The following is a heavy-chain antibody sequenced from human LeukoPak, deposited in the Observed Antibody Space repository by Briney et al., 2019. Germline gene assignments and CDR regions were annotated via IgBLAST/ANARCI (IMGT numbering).Heavy chain of an antibody. CDR2: IYPGDSDT. CDR3: ASRRGAWYSSSWYTVVDAFDI. D-gene: IGHD6-13*01. J-gene: IGHJ3*02. V-gene: IGHV5-51*01. CDR1: GYSFTSYW. Sequence: GESLKISCKGSGYSFTSYWIGWVRQMPGKGLEWMGIIYPGDSDTRYGPSFQGQVTISADKSISSAYLQWSSLKASDTAMYYCASRRGAWYSSSWYTVVDAFDIWGQGTMVTVSS.